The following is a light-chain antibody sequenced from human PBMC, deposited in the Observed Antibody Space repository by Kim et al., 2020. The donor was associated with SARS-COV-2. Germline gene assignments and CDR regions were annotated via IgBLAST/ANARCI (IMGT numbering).Light chain of an antibody. V-gene: IGLV1-47*01. CDR3: AAWDESLSGPV. CDR2: GNN. J-gene: IGLJ3*02. CDR1: GSNIGSDY. Sequence: GQRVTISCSGSGSNIGSDYVYWYQQLPGAAPKLLIYGNNQRPSGVPDRFCGSKSGTSASLAISGVRSEDEADYYCAAWDESLSGPVFGGGTKLTVL.